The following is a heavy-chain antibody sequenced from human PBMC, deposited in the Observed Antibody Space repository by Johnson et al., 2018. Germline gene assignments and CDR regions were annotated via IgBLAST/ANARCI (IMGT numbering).Heavy chain of an antibody. CDR1: GFNFIHYA. CDR3: SRVGGAAEPYYYYMDV. V-gene: IGHV3-49*03. Sequence: VQLQESGGGLVQPGRSLRLSCTASGFNFIHYAMNWFRLAPGKGLEWVGFIRSKGNGGTTDYAASGQGRFTLPRDDSKSIVFLQLNNLEVEDTAVYYCSRVGGAAEPYYYYMDVWGKGTTVTVSS. J-gene: IGHJ6*03. CDR2: IRSKGNGGTT. D-gene: IGHD4/OR15-4a*01.